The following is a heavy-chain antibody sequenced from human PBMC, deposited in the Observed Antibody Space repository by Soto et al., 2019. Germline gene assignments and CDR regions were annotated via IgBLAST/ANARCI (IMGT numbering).Heavy chain of an antibody. CDR1: GFMFSGFG. CDR3: ANPSGYYFGLGSHDEASDM. Sequence: LRLSCAASGFMFSGFGMHWVRQAPGKGLQWVAGISKDGSKKYYADSVKGRFTISRDNSKKTLYLQMNSLRAEDTAVYYCANPSGYYFGLGSHDEASDMWGQGTGVTVSS. CDR2: ISKDGSKK. V-gene: IGHV3-30*18. D-gene: IGHD3-10*01. J-gene: IGHJ3*02.